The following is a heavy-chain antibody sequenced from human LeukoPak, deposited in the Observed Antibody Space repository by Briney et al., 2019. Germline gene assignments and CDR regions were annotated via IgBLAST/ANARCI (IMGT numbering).Heavy chain of an antibody. CDR2: IYYSGST. CDR3: ARCGYYYDSSGTVGVYNWFDP. J-gene: IGHJ5*02. V-gene: IGHV4-39*07. D-gene: IGHD3-22*01. Sequence: PSETLSLTCTVSGGSISSSSYYWGWIRQPPGKGLEWIGSIYYSGSTYYNPSLKSRVTISVDTSKNQFSLKLSSVTAADTAVYYCARCGYYYDSSGTVGVYNWFDPWGQGTLVTVSS. CDR1: GGSISSSSYY.